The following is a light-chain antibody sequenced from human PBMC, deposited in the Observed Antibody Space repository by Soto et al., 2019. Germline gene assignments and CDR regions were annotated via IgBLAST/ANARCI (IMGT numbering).Light chain of an antibody. CDR2: EVS. V-gene: IGLV2-14*01. Sequence: QSALTQPASVSGSPGQSITISCTGTTGDVGAYNYVSWYQQRPGKAPRVMIYEVSYRPSGVSNRFSGSRSGNTASLTISGLQAEDEADYYCSSFTTSTTLVFGTGTKSPS. J-gene: IGLJ1*01. CDR1: TGDVGAYNY. CDR3: SSFTTSTTLV.